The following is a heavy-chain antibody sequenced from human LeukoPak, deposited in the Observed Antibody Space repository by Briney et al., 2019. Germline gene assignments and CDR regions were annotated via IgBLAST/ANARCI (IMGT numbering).Heavy chain of an antibody. J-gene: IGHJ6*02. CDR1: GFTFSSYA. CDR2: ISSNGGST. V-gene: IGHV3-64*01. D-gene: IGHD3-22*01. Sequence: GGSLRLSCAASGFTFSSYAMHWVRQAPGKGLEYVSAISSNGGSTYYANSVKGRFTISRDNSKNTLYLQMGSLRAEDMAVYYCARDLETYYYDSSGYLRRDYYYYGMDVWGQGTTVTVSS. CDR3: ARDLETYYYDSSGYLRRDYYYYGMDV.